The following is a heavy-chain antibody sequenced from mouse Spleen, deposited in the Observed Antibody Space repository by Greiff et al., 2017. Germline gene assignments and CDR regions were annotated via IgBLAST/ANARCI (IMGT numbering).Heavy chain of an antibody. CDR1: GFTFSSYA. J-gene: IGHJ4*01. CDR2: INSNGGST. Sequence: EVQGVESGGGLVKPGGSLKLSCAASGFTFSSYAMSWVRQTPEKRLEWVAAINSNGGSTYYPDTVKDRFTISRDNAKNTLYLQMSSLRSEDTALYYCASPYYSNPYYYAMDYWGQGTSVTVSS. D-gene: IGHD2-5*01. CDR3: ASPYYSNPYYYAMDY. V-gene: IGHV5-6-2*01.